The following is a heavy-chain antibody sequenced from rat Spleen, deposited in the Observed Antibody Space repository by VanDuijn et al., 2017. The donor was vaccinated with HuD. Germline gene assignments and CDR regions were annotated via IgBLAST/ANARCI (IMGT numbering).Heavy chain of an antibody. V-gene: IGHV5-22*01. Sequence: EVQLVESGGGLVQPGRSMKLSCAASGFIFSDYYMAWVRQAPKKGLEWVASISYECSSTYYGDSVKGRFTISRDNAKSTLYLQMNSLRSEDTATYYCARHNSGYGVMDAWGQGASVTVSS. CDR2: ISYECSST. J-gene: IGHJ4*01. D-gene: IGHD4-3*01. CDR3: ARHNSGYGVMDA. CDR1: GFIFSDYY.